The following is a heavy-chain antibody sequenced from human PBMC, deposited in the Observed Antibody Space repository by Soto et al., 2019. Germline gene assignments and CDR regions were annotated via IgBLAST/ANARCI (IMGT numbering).Heavy chain of an antibody. V-gene: IGHV1-69*06. Sequence: SVKVSCKASGGTFSSYAISWVRQAPGQGLEWMGGIIPIFGTANYAQKFQGRVTITADTSISTAYMELSRLRSDDTAVYYCARSVTGSGSYHYWGQGTLVTVSS. CDR3: ARSVTGSGSYHY. J-gene: IGHJ4*02. D-gene: IGHD1-26*01. CDR1: GGTFSSYA. CDR2: IIPIFGTA.